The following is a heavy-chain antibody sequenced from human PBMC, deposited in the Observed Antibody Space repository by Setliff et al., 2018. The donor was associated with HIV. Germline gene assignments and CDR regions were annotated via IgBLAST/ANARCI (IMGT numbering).Heavy chain of an antibody. V-gene: IGHV1-3*01. Sequence: ASVKVSCKASGYTFSNFVHWVRQAPGQRLEWMGWINAGNGNTKYSQKFQGRVTISRDTSASTVYMELNSLRSEDTAIYYCARDIGSVWHNWFDPWGQGTLVTVSS. D-gene: IGHD6-19*01. CDR2: INAGNGNT. CDR1: GYTFSNFV. J-gene: IGHJ5*02. CDR3: ARDIGSVWHNWFDP.